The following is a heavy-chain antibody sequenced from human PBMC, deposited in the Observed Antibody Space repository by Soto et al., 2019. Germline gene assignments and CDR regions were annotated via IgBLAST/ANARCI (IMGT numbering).Heavy chain of an antibody. CDR2: ISSSSSTI. CDR1: GFTFRSYG. J-gene: IGHJ6*03. CDR3: ARARGCSGGSCFVWSYYYMDV. V-gene: IGHV3-48*01. D-gene: IGHD2-15*01. Sequence: GGSLRLSCAASGFTFRSYGIHWVRQAPGKGLEWVSYISSSSSTIYYADSVKGRFTISRDNAKNSLYLQMNSLRAEDTAVYYCARARGCSGGSCFVWSYYYMDVWGKGTTVTVSS.